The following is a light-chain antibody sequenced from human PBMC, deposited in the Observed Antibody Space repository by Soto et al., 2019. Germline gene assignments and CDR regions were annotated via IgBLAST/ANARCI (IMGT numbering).Light chain of an antibody. Sequence: DIQMTQSPSSLSASVEDRVIITCRASQSISNHLNWYQQKPGKAPKLLIYAASSLQSGVPSRFSGSGSGTDFTLTISSLQPEDFATYYCQQYVFYRGTFGQGTKVDIK. J-gene: IGKJ1*01. V-gene: IGKV1-39*01. CDR2: AAS. CDR1: QSISNH. CDR3: QQYVFYRGT.